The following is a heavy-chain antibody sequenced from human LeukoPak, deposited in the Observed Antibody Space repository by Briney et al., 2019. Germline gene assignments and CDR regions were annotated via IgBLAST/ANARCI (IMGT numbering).Heavy chain of an antibody. CDR3: ARLYSSDYFLY. Sequence: SETLSLTCTVSGGSXXSSYYYWGWIRQPXGXXXXXXGXIXDXGXXXXXXXXXXRVTISVDTSKNQFSLKLSSVTAADTAVYYCARLYSSDYFLYWGQGTLVTVSS. V-gene: IGHV4-39*01. J-gene: IGHJ4*02. CDR1: GGSXXSSYYY. D-gene: IGHD3-22*01. CDR2: IXDXGXX.